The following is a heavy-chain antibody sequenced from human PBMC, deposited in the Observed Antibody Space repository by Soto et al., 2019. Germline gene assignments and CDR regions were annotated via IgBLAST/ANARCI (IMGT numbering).Heavy chain of an antibody. D-gene: IGHD2-15*01. CDR1: GFTISSYA. J-gene: IGHJ6*02. CDR3: ARGYCSGGSCYYYYYGMDV. CDR2: LSHDGSNK. V-gene: IGHV3-30-3*01. Sequence: QVQLVESGGGVVQPGRSLRLSCAASGFTISSYAMDWVRQAPGKGLEWVAVLSHDGSNKYCTDSVKGRFTISRDNSKNTLSLQINSLRAEDTAVYYCARGYCSGGSCYYYYYGMDVWGQGTTVTVSS.